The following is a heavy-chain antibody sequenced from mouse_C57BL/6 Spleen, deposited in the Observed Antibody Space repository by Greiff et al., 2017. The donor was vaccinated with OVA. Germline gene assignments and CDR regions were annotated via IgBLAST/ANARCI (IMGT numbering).Heavy chain of an antibody. Sequence: QVQLQQSGAELVKPGASVKLSCKASGYTFTSYWMQWVKQRPGQGLEWIGEIDPSDSYTNYNQKFKGKATLTVDTSSSTAYMQLSSLTSEDSAVYYCARFDNDYDYWGQGTTLTVSS. CDR3: ARFDNDYDY. D-gene: IGHD2-4*01. CDR1: GYTFTSYW. CDR2: IDPSDSYT. V-gene: IGHV1-50*01. J-gene: IGHJ2*01.